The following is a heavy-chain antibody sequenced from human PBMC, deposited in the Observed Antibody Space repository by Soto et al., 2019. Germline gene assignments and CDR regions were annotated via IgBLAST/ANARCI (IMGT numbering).Heavy chain of an antibody. CDR2: IYYTGST. V-gene: IGHV4-30-4*01. CDR1: GGSFSRGDYY. J-gene: IGHJ6*02. D-gene: IGHD4-17*01. CDR3: ARIHFGDEPSYYYYGMDV. Sequence: KTSETLSLTCTVSGGSFSRGDYYWSWVRQPPGKGLEWIGYIYYTGSTFNNPSLKSRVSISIDTSKTQFSLKLSSVTAADTAVYYCARIHFGDEPSYYYYGMDVWGQGTTVTVSS.